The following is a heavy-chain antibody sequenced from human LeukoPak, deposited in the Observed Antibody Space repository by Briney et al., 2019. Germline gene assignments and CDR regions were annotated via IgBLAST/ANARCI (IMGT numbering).Heavy chain of an antibody. CDR1: GYTFTSYD. D-gene: IGHD3-3*01. V-gene: IGHV1-8*01. J-gene: IGHJ6*03. CDR2: MNPNSGNT. CDR3: ARDYYDFWSGYYYYYYYMDV. Sequence: VSVKVSCKASGYTFTSYDINWVRQATGQGLEWMGWMNPNSGNTGYAQKFQGRVTMTRNTSISTAYMELSSLRSEDTAVYYCARDYYDFWSGYYYYYYYMDVWGKGTTVTVSS.